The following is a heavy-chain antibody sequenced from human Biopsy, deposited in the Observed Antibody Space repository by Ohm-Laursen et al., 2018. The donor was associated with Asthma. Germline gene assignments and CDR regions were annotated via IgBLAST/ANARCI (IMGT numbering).Heavy chain of an antibody. V-gene: IGHV2-5*01. CDR2: INWNDNK. CDR1: GFSLTSSGVG. J-gene: IGHJ4*02. D-gene: IGHD3-22*01. Sequence: TQTLTLTCSFSGFSLTSSGVGVGWIRQPPGKALEWLALINWNDNKRYSPSLKNRLTVTKDTSKNQVVLTLTNMDPVDTATYYCAHRRHGPSVEYYYDSSGYSPFDYWGQGTLVTVSS. CDR3: AHRRHGPSVEYYYDSSGYSPFDY.